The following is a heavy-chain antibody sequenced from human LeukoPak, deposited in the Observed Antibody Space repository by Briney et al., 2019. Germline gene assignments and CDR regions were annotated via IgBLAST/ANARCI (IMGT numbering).Heavy chain of an antibody. V-gene: IGHV4-4*07. Sequence: SETLSLTCTASGGSISSYYWSWIRQPAGKGLEWIGRIYSSGSTNYNPSLKSRVTMSVDTSKNQFSLKLSSVTAADTAVCYCAREEPSGNYPTGVYWGQGTLVTVSS. D-gene: IGHD1-26*01. CDR1: GGSISSYY. CDR2: IYSSGST. CDR3: AREEPSGNYPTGVY. J-gene: IGHJ4*02.